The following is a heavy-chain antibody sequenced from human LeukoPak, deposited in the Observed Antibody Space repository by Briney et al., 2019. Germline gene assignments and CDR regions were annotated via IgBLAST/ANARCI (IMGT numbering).Heavy chain of an antibody. Sequence: ASETLSLTCTVSGDSISDYYWSWIRQPPGKGLEWIGYIYYTGSTNYNPSLKSRATISVDTSKIHFSLKLNSVTAADTAVYYCARDRGYSYGYAFDIWGQGTMVTVSS. CDR1: GDSISDYY. J-gene: IGHJ3*02. CDR3: ARDRGYSYGYAFDI. V-gene: IGHV4-59*01. D-gene: IGHD5-18*01. CDR2: IYYTGST.